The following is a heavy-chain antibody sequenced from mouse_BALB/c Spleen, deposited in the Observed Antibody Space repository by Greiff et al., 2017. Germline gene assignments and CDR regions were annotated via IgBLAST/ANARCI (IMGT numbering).Heavy chain of an antibody. CDR3: ARHEDRDGYPHYYAMDY. J-gene: IGHJ4*01. Sequence: QVQLQQSGAGLVKPGASVKLSCKASGYTFTEYIIHWVKQRSGQGLEWIGWFYPGSGSIKYNEKFKDKATLTADKSSSTVYMELSRLTSEDSAVYFCARHEDRDGYPHYYAMDYWGQGTSVTVSS. D-gene: IGHD2-3*01. CDR1: GYTFTEYI. CDR2: FYPGSGSI. V-gene: IGHV1-62-2*01.